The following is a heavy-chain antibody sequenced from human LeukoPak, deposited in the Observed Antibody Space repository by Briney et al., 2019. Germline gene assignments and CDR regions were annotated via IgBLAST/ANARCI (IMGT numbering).Heavy chain of an antibody. Sequence: GGSLRLSCAASGFTFSSYAMSWVRQAPGRGLEWVSAISGSGGSTYYADSVKGRFTISRDNSKNTLYLQMNSLRAEDTAVYYCAKVPAAYNWFDPWGQGTLVTVSS. V-gene: IGHV3-23*01. J-gene: IGHJ5*02. D-gene: IGHD2-2*01. CDR2: ISGSGGST. CDR1: GFTFSSYA. CDR3: AKVPAAYNWFDP.